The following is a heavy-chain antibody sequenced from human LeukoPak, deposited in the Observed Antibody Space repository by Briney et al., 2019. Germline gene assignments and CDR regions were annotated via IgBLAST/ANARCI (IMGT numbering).Heavy chain of an antibody. CDR3: ARVAYYYGSGSYFYFDY. CDR2: ISGSSTYI. J-gene: IGHJ4*02. D-gene: IGHD3-10*01. CDR1: GFTSSSYM. Sequence: GGSLRLSCAASGFTSSSYMMNWVRQAPGKGLEWVSSISGSSTYIYYSDSVKGRFTISRDNAKNSLYLQMNSLRAEDTAVYYCARVAYYYGSGSYFYFDYWGQGTLVTVSS. V-gene: IGHV3-21*01.